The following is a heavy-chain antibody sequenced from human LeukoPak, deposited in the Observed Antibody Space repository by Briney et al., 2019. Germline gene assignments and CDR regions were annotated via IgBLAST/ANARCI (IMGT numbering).Heavy chain of an antibody. V-gene: IGHV1-18*01. D-gene: IGHD3-10*01. CDR2: ISAYNGNT. CDR3: ARDFEGHYYGSGIAPPYYYYYMDV. Sequence: GASVKVSCKASGYTFTSYGISWVRQAPGQGLEWMGWISAYNGNTNYAQKLQGRVTMTTDTSTSTAYMELRSLRSDDTAVYYCARDFEGHYYGSGIAPPYYYYYMDVWGKGTTVTISS. CDR1: GYTFTSYG. J-gene: IGHJ6*03.